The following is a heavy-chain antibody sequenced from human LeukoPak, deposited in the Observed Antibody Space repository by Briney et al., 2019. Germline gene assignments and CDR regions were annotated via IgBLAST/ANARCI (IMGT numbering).Heavy chain of an antibody. V-gene: IGHV3-15*01. Sequence: ETLSLTCTVSGGSISSYYWSWIRQPPGKGLEWVGRIKSKTDGGTTDYAAPMKGRFTISRDDSKNTLYLQMNSLKTEDTAVYYCATPRYYYYGMDVWGQGTTVTVSS. CDR3: ATPRYYYYGMDV. CDR2: IKSKTDGGTT. CDR1: GGSISSYY. J-gene: IGHJ6*02.